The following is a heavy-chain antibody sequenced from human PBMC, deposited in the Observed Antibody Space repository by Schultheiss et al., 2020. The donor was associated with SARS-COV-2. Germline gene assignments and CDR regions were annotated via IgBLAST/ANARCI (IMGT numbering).Heavy chain of an antibody. D-gene: IGHD2-2*01. CDR1: GGSFSGYY. J-gene: IGHJ5*02. CDR3: ARGTLRAYCSSTSCPNWFDP. Sequence: SETLSLTCAVYGGSFSGYYWSWIRQPPGKGLEWIGYIYYSGSTNYNPSLKSRVTMSLDTSKNQFSLKLSSVTAADTAVYYCARGTLRAYCSSTSCPNWFDPWGQGTLVTVSS. CDR2: IYYSGST. V-gene: IGHV4-34*01.